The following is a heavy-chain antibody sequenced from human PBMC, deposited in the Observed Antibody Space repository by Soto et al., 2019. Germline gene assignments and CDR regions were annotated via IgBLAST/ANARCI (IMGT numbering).Heavy chain of an antibody. CDR2: IYHSGST. CDR3: ARGPNYYDSSGYSG. Sequence: LSLTCAVSGGSISSGGYSWSWIRQRPGKGLEWIGYIYHSGSTYYNPSLKSRVTISVDRSTNQFSLKLSSATAADTAVYYCARGPNYYDSSGYSGWGQGTLVTVSS. D-gene: IGHD3-22*01. J-gene: IGHJ4*02. V-gene: IGHV4-30-2*01. CDR1: GGSISSGGYS.